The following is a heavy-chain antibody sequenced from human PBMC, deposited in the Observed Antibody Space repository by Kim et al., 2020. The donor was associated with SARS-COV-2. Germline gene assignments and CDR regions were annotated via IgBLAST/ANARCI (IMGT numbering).Heavy chain of an antibody. D-gene: IGHD3-16*01. CDR2: NT. J-gene: IGHJ4*02. Sequence: NTIFADSVKSRFTIARDNAKNTLYLQMNSLRAEDTAVYYCARTSNRGFDNWGQGTLVTVSS. V-gene: IGHV3-74*01. CDR3: ARTSNRGFDN.